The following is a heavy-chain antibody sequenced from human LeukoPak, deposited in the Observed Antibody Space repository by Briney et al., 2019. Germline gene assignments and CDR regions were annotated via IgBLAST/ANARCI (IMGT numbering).Heavy chain of an antibody. Sequence: ASVKVSCKASGYTFTAYYIHWVRQAPGQGLEWMGWINPNSGGTNYAQKFQGRVTMTRDTSGSTAYMELSRLRSGDTAVYYCARDHSYYDSGSYSNVDYWGQGTLVTVSS. CDR3: ARDHSYYDSGSYSNVDY. CDR1: GYTFTAYY. V-gene: IGHV1-2*02. CDR2: INPNSGGT. D-gene: IGHD3-10*01. J-gene: IGHJ4*02.